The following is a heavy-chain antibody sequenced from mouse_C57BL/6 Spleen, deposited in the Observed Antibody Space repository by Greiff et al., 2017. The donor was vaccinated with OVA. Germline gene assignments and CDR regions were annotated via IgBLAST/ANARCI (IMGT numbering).Heavy chain of an antibody. D-gene: IGHD2-5*01. CDR2: IDPANGNT. V-gene: IGHV14-3*01. Sequence: EVQLQESVAELVRPGASVKLSCTASGFNIKNTYMHWVKQRPEQGLEWIGRIDPANGNTKYAPKFQGKATITADPSSNTAYLQLSSLTSEDTAIDYCASDPSNRDYYAMDYWGQGTSVTVSS. CDR1: GFNIKNTY. J-gene: IGHJ4*01. CDR3: ASDPSNRDYYAMDY.